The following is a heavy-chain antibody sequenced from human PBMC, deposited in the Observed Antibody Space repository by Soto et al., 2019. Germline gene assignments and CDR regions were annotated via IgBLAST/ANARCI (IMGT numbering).Heavy chain of an antibody. Sequence: SETLSLTCTVSGGSISSSSYYWGWIRQPPGKGLEWIGSIYYSGSTYYNPSLKSRVTISVDTSKNQFSLKLSSVTAADTAVYYCARYGRSQYGHRYADWGQGTLVTVSS. V-gene: IGHV4-39*01. CDR1: GGSISSSSYY. J-gene: IGHJ4*02. CDR3: ARYGRSQYGHRYAD. D-gene: IGHD3-16*01. CDR2: IYYSGST.